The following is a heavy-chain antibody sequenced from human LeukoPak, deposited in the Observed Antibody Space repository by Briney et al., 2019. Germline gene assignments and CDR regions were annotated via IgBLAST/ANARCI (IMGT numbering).Heavy chain of an antibody. CDR1: GFTFNNYA. V-gene: IGHV3-23*01. Sequence: GGSLRLSCVSSGFTFNNYAMNWVRQAPGKGLEWVSSISGSGSITYYADSVKGRFTISRDNSKNTLYLQMNSLRAEDTAVYYCAKAQIRAAAGNFDYWGQGTLVTVSS. J-gene: IGHJ4*02. CDR3: AKAQIRAAAGNFDY. D-gene: IGHD6-13*01. CDR2: ISGSGSIT.